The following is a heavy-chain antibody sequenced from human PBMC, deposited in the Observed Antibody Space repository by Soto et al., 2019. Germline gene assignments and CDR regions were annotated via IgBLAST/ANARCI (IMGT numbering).Heavy chain of an antibody. CDR2: ISAYNYNT. Sequence: ASVELSCKASGYTFHHYGRSWVRQAPGHGLEWMGRISAYNYNTHYAQNFEGRVTMTTDTATSTAYMELRSRRSDDTAIYYCARLTGVFRLVLGYRGQRTQVTLPS. J-gene: IGHJ4*02. CDR3: ARLTGVFRLVLGY. V-gene: IGHV1-18*01. D-gene: IGHD3-16*01. CDR1: GYTFHHYG.